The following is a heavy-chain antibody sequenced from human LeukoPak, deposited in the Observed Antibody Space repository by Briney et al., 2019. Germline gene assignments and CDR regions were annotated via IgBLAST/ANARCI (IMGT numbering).Heavy chain of an antibody. CDR1: GGSIKGGGYY. D-gene: IGHD3-10*01. J-gene: IGHJ4*02. CDR3: ARGRVNYGSGDS. CDR2: TYYSGST. Sequence: SQTLSLTCTVSGGSIKGGGYYWTWIRQHPGKGLEWLGYTYYSGSTYYNPSLKSRVTISIDSSKNQFSLRLSSVTAADTAVYYCARGRVNYGSGDSWGQGILVTVSS. V-gene: IGHV4-31*03.